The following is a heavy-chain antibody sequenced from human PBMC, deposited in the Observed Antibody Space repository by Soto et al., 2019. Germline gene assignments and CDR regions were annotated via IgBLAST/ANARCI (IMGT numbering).Heavy chain of an antibody. CDR2: IYYSGST. CDR3: AEGLLGARAFDI. Sequence: SQTLSLTCTVSGGSISNRDCYWSWTRQPPGKGLEWIGYIYYSGSTYCNPSLKSRVTISVDTSKNQFSLKLSSVTAADTAVYYCAEGLLGARAFDIWGQGTMVTVS. J-gene: IGHJ3*02. CDR1: GGSISNRDCY. V-gene: IGHV4-30-4*08. D-gene: IGHD3-3*01.